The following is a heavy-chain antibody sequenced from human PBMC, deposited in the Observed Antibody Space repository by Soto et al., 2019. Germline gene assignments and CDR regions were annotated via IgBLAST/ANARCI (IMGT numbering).Heavy chain of an antibody. V-gene: IGHV3-30*18. J-gene: IGHJ5*02. CDR3: AKLPPHIAEA. CDR1: GFTFSSYG. CDR2: ISYDGSNK. Sequence: PGGSLRLSCAASGFTFSSYGMHWVRQAPGKGLEWVAVISYDGSNKYYADSVKGRFTISRDNSKNTLYLQMNSLRAEDTAVYYCAKLPPHIAEAWGQGTLVTVSS. D-gene: IGHD6-13*01.